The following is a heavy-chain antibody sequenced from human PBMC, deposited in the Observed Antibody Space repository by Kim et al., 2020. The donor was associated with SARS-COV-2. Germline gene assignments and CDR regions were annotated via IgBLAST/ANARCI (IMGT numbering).Heavy chain of an antibody. D-gene: IGHD3-10*01. CDR3: AKDLGHITMVGDY. CDR1: GFTFSSYA. CDR2: ISGSGGST. Sequence: GGSLRLSCAASGFTFSSYAMSWVRQAPGKGLEWVSAISGSGGSTYYAASVKGRFTISRDNSKNPQYLQMNSLRAEDTAVYYCAKDLGHITMVGDYWGQGSQATVSS. V-gene: IGHV3-23*01. J-gene: IGHJ4*02.